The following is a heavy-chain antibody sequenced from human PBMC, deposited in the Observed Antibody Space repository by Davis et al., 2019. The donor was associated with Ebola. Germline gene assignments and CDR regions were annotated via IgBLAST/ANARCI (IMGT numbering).Heavy chain of an antibody. CDR3: AREDSSEAFDY. V-gene: IGHV3-21*01. Sequence: GESLKISCAASGFTFNTYSMNWVRQAPGKGLEWVSSISSSGTYIYYADSVRGRFTISRDNAKNSLFLQMDNLRAEDTAVYYCAREDSSEAFDYWGQGTLVTVSS. D-gene: IGHD4-11*01. J-gene: IGHJ4*02. CDR1: GFTFNTYS. CDR2: ISSSGTYI.